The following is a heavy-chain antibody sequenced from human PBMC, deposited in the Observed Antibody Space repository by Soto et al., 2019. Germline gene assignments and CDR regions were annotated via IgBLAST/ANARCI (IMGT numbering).Heavy chain of an antibody. D-gene: IGHD3-22*01. CDR1: GFTFSTYG. Sequence: VGSLRLSCAASGFTFSTYGMNWVRQAPGKGLEWLSSISDSGHYIYYADSVKGRFTISRDNAKNSLFLQMNRLRGEDTAVYYCARSGLALPYSASHWFDPWGHGTLVTVSS. V-gene: IGHV3-21*01. CDR2: ISDSGHYI. J-gene: IGHJ5*02. CDR3: ARSGLALPYSASHWFDP.